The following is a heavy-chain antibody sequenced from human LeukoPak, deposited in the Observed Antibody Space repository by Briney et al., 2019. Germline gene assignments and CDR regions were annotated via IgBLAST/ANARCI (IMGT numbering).Heavy chain of an antibody. CDR1: GGSMNTVSYY. D-gene: IGHD3-10*01. CDR3: ARDETGMVRESNFDY. CDR2: VYSRGSI. J-gene: IGHJ4*02. Sequence: KSSETLSLTCTVSGGSMNTVSYYWVWIRQAPEKGLEWIGSVYSRGSIYSNPSLRSRVTLSLDTSKSQFSLNLSSVTAADTAVYYCARDETGMVRESNFDYWGQGTLVTVSS. V-gene: IGHV4-39*07.